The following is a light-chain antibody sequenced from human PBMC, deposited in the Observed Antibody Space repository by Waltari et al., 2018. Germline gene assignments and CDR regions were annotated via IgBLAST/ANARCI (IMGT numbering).Light chain of an antibody. J-gene: IGKJ5*01. V-gene: IGKV1-39*01. CDR2: DAS. Sequence: DIQMTQSPSSLSTSLGDRVTITCRASRDIDSYLNWYQKKPGKAPKLLIYDASTLQRGVPPRFSGGGSGTDFTLTISGLQPEDLATYFCQQSYSTPLTFGQGTRLEIK. CDR3: QQSYSTPLT. CDR1: RDIDSY.